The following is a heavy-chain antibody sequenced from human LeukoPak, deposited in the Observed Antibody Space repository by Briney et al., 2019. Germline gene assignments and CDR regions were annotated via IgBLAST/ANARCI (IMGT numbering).Heavy chain of an antibody. D-gene: IGHD2-2*02. CDR1: GGSFSGYY. Sequence: KPSETLSLTCAVYGGSFSGYYWSWIRQPPGKGLEWIGEINHSGSTNYNPSLKSRVTISVDTSKNQFSLKLSSVTAADTAVYYCARGRYCSSTSCYIRWFDPWGQGTLVTVSS. J-gene: IGHJ5*02. V-gene: IGHV4-34*01. CDR3: ARGRYCSSTSCYIRWFDP. CDR2: INHSGST.